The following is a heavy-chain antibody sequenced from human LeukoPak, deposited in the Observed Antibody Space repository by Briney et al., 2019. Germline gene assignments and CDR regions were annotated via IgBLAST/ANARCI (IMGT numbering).Heavy chain of an antibody. CDR2: IYSGGNT. CDR3: AGRVDY. J-gene: IGHJ4*02. Sequence: PGGSLRLSCAASGFTVSSNFMTWVRQAPGKGLEWVSVIYSGGNTFYADSVKGRFTISRDNSKNTLYLQMNSLRAEDTAVYFCAGRVDYWGQGTLVTVSS. CDR1: GFTVSSNF. V-gene: IGHV3-53*01.